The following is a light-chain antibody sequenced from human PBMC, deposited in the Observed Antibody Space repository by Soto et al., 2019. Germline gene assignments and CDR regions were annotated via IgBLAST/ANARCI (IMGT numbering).Light chain of an antibody. J-gene: IGKJ4*01. CDR3: QQCNNWPLT. CDR1: QSVSSC. CDR2: DAS. Sequence: EIMLTQSPATLALSPGERVTLSCRASQSVSSCLAWYQHKPGQAPRLLIYDASNRATGIPARVSGSGSGTDFTLTISSLEPEDVAVYYCQQCNNWPLTFGGGTKVDI. V-gene: IGKV3-11*01.